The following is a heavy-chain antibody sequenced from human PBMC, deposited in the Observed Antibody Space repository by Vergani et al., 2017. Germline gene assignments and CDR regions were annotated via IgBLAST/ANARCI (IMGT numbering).Heavy chain of an antibody. CDR1: GFTFSSYA. V-gene: IGHV3-30*01. D-gene: IGHD5-12*01. CDR3: ARSGYSGYDFDY. J-gene: IGHJ4*02. CDR2: ISYDGSNK. Sequence: QVRLVESGGGVVQPGRSLRLSCAASGFTFSSYAMHWVRQAPGKGLEWVAVISYDGSNKYYADSVKGRFTISRDNSKNTLYLQMNSLRAEDTAVYYCARSGYSGYDFDYWGQGTLVTVSS.